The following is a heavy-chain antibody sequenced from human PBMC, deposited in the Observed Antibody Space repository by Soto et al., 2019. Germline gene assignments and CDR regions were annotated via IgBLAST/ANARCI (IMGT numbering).Heavy chain of an antibody. Sequence: QVHLVQSGAEVKKPGASVKVSCKGSGYGFTTYGITWVRQAPGQGLEWMAWISAHNGNTNHSQKLQVRVTVTRDTSASTAYMGLRSLRSDDTAVYYCARGRYADYCGPGALVTVSS. D-gene: IGHD1-1*01. CDR3: ARGRYADY. CDR1: GYGFTTYG. J-gene: IGHJ4*02. CDR2: ISAHNGNT. V-gene: IGHV1-18*01.